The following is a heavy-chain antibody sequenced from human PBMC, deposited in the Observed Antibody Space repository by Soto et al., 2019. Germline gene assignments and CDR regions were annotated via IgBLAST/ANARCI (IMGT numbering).Heavy chain of an antibody. J-gene: IGHJ5*02. CDR1: EFTFSSFA. CDR2: ISGSGGST. CDR3: AKDLTYSSGWYNWFDP. Sequence: GGSLRLSCAASEFTFSSFAMSWVRQAPGKGLEWVSSISGSGGSTYYADSVKGRFTISRDNFKNTLYLQMNSLRAEDTAVYYCAKDLTYSSGWYNWFDPWGQGTLVTVSS. D-gene: IGHD6-19*01. V-gene: IGHV3-23*01.